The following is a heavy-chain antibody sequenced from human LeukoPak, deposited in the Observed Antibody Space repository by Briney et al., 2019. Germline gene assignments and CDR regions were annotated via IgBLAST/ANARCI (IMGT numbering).Heavy chain of an antibody. CDR3: ARPILLWFGETHGAFDI. CDR1: GGSFSGYY. J-gene: IGHJ3*02. V-gene: IGHV4-34*01. D-gene: IGHD3-10*01. Sequence: SETLSLTCAVYGGSFSGYYWSWIRQPPGKGLEWIGEISHSGSTNYNPSLKSRVILSVDTSKNQSSLKLSSVTAADTAVYFCARPILLWFGETHGAFDIWGQGTMVTVSS. CDR2: ISHSGST.